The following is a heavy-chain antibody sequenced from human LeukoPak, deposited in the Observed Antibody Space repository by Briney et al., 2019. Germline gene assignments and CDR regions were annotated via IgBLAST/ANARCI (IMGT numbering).Heavy chain of an antibody. V-gene: IGHV3-9*01. D-gene: IGHD6-25*01. CDR2: ITWNSDVI. CDR3: TRRIVATPYKWFDP. CDR1: GFTFDDFA. Sequence: GGSLRLSCAASGFTFDDFAMHWVRQAPEKGLEWVAGITWNSDVIIYADSVKGRFTISRDNAKNSLYLQMNFLRAEDTALYYCTRRIVATPYKWFDPWGQGTLVTVSS. J-gene: IGHJ5*02.